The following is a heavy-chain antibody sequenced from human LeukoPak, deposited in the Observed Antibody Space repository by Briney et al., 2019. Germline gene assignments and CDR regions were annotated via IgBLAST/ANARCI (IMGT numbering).Heavy chain of an antibody. Sequence: SETLSLTCIVSDGSISTYYWSWIRQPAGKGLEWIGRIYSSGSTNYNPSPKSRVTMSVDTSKNQFSLKLTSVTAADTAVYYCARERMTTVTDYYYYYMDDWGKGTTVTVSS. D-gene: IGHD4-17*01. J-gene: IGHJ6*03. CDR1: DGSISTYY. V-gene: IGHV4-4*07. CDR3: ARERMTTVTDYYYYYMDD. CDR2: IYSSGST.